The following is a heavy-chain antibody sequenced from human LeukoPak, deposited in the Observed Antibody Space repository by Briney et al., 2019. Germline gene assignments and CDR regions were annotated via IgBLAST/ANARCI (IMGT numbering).Heavy chain of an antibody. J-gene: IGHJ6*03. Sequence: SETLSLTCTVSGGSISSGGYYWSWIRQPPGKGLEWIGYIYHSGSTYYNPSLKSRVTISVDRSKNQFSLKLSSVTAADTAVYYCARDAPYYYYMDVWGKGTTVTVSS. V-gene: IGHV4-30-2*01. CDR2: IYHSGST. CDR1: GGSISSGGYY. CDR3: ARDAPYYYYMDV.